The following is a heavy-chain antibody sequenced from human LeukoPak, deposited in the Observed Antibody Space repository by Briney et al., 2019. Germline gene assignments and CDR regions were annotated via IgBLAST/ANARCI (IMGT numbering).Heavy chain of an antibody. CDR1: GGSISGYY. J-gene: IGHJ5*02. Sequence: SETLSLTCTVSGGSISGYYWSWIRQPPGKGLEWIGYIYYSGSTNYNPSLKSRVTMSVDTSKIQFSLNLTSVTAADTAVYYCARDFGSGREEGWFDLWGQGTLVTVSS. D-gene: IGHD3-3*01. CDR2: IYYSGST. CDR3: ARDFGSGREEGWFDL. V-gene: IGHV4-59*01.